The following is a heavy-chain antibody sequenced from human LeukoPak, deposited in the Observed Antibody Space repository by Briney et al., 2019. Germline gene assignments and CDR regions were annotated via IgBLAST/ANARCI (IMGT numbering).Heavy chain of an antibody. D-gene: IGHD6-19*01. CDR1: GFTFNTHG. J-gene: IGHJ6*02. CDR2: ISPDGNKK. V-gene: IGHV3-30*18. Sequence: GGSLRLSCTASGFTFNTHGMHWVRQVPGKGLEWGTLISPDGNKKYYADSVKGRFTISRDNSKNTVYLQMNSLKTEDTAIYYCAKVRSSGWHEPYHYYGMDVWGQGTTVIVSS. CDR3: AKVRSSGWHEPYHYYGMDV.